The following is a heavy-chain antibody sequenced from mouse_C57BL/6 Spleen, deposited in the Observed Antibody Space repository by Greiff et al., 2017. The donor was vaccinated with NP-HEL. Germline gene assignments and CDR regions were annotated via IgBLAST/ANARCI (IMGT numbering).Heavy chain of an antibody. Sequence: VQLQQPGAELVKPGASVKMSCKASGYTFTSYWITWVKQRPGQGLEWIGDIYPGSGSTNYNEKFKSKATLTVDTSSSTAYMQLSSLTSEDSAVYYCARGDGNYEWFAYWGQGTLVTVSA. V-gene: IGHV1-55*01. CDR1: GYTFTSYW. CDR2: IYPGSGST. D-gene: IGHD2-1*01. J-gene: IGHJ3*01. CDR3: ARGDGNYEWFAY.